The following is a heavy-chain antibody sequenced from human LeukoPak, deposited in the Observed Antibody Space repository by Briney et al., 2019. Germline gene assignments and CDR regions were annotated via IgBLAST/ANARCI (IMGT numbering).Heavy chain of an antibody. V-gene: IGHV3-21*01. CDR2: ISSSSSYM. J-gene: IGHJ4*02. Sequence: GGSLRLSCAASGFIFSRYSMNWVRQAPGKGLEWVSSISSSSSYMYYADSVKGRFTISRDNSKNTLYLQMNSLRAGDTAVYYCAKPHFDDWGQGTLVTVSS. CDR3: AKPHFDD. CDR1: GFIFSRYS.